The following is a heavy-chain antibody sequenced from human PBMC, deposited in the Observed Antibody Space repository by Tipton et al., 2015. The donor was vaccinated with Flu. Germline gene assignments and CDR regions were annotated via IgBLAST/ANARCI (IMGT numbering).Heavy chain of an antibody. J-gene: IGHJ6*02. V-gene: IGHV1-69*01. D-gene: IGHD2-21*02. CDR1: GGTFSNYG. CDR3: AREGDSWDDYYYYGMDV. Sequence: QLVQSGAEVKKPGSSVKVSCKASGGTFSNYGFSWMRQAPGQGLEWMGGIIPILGAANYAQKFQGRVTIIADESTSTVFMELTSLRSEDTAVYYCAREGDSWDDYYYYGMDVWGQGTTVTVSS. CDR2: IIPILGAA.